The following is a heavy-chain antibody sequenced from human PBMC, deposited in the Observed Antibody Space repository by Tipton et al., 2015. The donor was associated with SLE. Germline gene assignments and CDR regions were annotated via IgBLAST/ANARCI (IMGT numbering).Heavy chain of an antibody. CDR2: MNQEGSEK. Sequence: SLRLSCTASGFSFSSYWMFWVRQAPGKGLEWVANMNQEGSEKYNVGSVKGRFTISRDNAKNSLYLQMNSLRAEDTAVYYCAREAHATFDIWGQGTMVIVSS. J-gene: IGHJ3*02. D-gene: IGHD2-2*01. CDR3: AREAHATFDI. CDR1: GFSFSSYW. V-gene: IGHV3-7*01.